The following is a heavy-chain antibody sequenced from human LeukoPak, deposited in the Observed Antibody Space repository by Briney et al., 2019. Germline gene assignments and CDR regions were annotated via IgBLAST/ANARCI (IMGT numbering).Heavy chain of an antibody. CDR3: ARSKWLDDAFDI. V-gene: IGHV3-48*03. J-gene: IGHJ3*02. Sequence: GGSLRLSCAASGFTFSSYEMNWVRQAPGKGLEWVSYISSSGSTIYYADSVKGRFTISRENAKNSLYLQMNSLRAGDTAVYYCARSKWLDDAFDIWGQGTMVTVSS. CDR1: GFTFSSYE. D-gene: IGHD5-24*01. CDR2: ISSSGSTI.